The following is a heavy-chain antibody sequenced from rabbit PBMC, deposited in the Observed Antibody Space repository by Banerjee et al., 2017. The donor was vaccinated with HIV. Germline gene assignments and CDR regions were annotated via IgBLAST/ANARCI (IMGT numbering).Heavy chain of an antibody. CDR3: ARDWAGDVDYAINL. V-gene: IGHV1S45*01. J-gene: IGHJ4*01. CDR2: IYTGVGGNI. Sequence: QEQLEESGGDLVKPGASLTLTCTASGFSFSSSYWIFWVRQAPGKGLELIACIYTGVGGNIWYASWAKGRFTISKTSSTTVTLQMTSLTAADTATYFCARDWAGDVDYAINLWGPGTLVTVS. D-gene: IGHD2-1*01. CDR1: GFSFSSSYW.